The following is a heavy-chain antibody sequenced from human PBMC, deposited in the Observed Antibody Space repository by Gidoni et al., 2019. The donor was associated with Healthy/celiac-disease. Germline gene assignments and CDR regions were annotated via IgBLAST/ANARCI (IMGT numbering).Heavy chain of an antibody. CDR3: AREDYGMDV. CDR2: IYTSGST. V-gene: IGHV4-61*02. J-gene: IGHJ6*02. Sequence: QVQLQESGPGLVKPSQTLSLTCTVSGGSISSGSYYWSWIRQPAGKGLEWIGRIYTSGSTNYNPSLKSRVTISVDTSKNQFSLKLSSVTAADTAVYYCAREDYGMDVWGQGTTVTVSS. CDR1: GGSISSGSYY.